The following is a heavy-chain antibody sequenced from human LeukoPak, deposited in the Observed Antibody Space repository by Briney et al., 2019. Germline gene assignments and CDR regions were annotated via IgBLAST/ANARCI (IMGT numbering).Heavy chain of an antibody. CDR2: LSYDGTTR. D-gene: IGHD2-15*01. V-gene: IGHV3-30*01. J-gene: IGHJ3*02. Sequence: PGGSLRLSCAASGFTFSTYTIHWVRQAPGKGLEWVAVLSYDGTTRYYADSVRGRFTISIDISKNTLYLKMNSLRPDDTAVYSCARIPRPNRWSDAFDIWGQGTMVTVSS. CDR1: GFTFSTYT. CDR3: ARIPRPNRWSDAFDI.